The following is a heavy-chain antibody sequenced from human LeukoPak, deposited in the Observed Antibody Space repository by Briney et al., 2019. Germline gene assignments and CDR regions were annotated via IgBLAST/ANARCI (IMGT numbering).Heavy chain of an antibody. CDR1: GFTVSSNY. V-gene: IGHV3-53*01. CDR3: ARDGRQLGEYWFDP. CDR2: IYSGGST. Sequence: PGGSLRLSCAASGFTVSSNYMIWVRQAPGKGLEWVSVIYSGGSTYYADSVKGRFTISRDNSKNTLYLQMNSLRAEDTAVYYCARDGRQLGEYWFDPWGQGTLVTVSS. J-gene: IGHJ5*02. D-gene: IGHD3-10*01.